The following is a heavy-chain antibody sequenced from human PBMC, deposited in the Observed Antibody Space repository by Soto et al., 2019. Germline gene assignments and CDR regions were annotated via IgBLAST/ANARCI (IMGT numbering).Heavy chain of an antibody. CDR1: GFTFSSYA. D-gene: IGHD3-10*01. Sequence: QVQLVESGGGVVQPGRSLRLSCTASGFTFSSYAMHWVRQAPGKGLEWVAVISYDGSNKYYADYVKGRFTISRDNSKNTRFLQMNSLRAEATAVYYCARPDYGSGSDPDYWGQGTLVTVSS. J-gene: IGHJ4*02. V-gene: IGHV3-30-3*01. CDR2: ISYDGSNK. CDR3: ARPDYGSGSDPDY.